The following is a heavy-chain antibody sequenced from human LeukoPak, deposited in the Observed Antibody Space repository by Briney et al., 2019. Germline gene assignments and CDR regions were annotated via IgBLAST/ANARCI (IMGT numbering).Heavy chain of an antibody. CDR1: GYTFTTYY. CDR2: INPSGGST. Sequence: ASVKVSCKASGYTFTTYYMHWVRQAPGQGLEWMGIINPSGGSTSNAQKFQGRVTITADESTSTAYMELSSLRSEDTAVYYCASQLGSPSGGDAFDIWGQGTMVTVSS. D-gene: IGHD1-26*01. J-gene: IGHJ3*02. CDR3: ASQLGSPSGGDAFDI. V-gene: IGHV1-46*01.